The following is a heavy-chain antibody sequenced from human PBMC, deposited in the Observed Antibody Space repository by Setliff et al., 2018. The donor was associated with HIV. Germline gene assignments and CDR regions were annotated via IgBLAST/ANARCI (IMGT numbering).Heavy chain of an antibody. J-gene: IGHJ6*04. V-gene: IGHV4-4*07. CDR1: GGSMSTYY. CDR3: ARDVGEQLDV. Sequence: SETLSLTCSVSGGSMSTYYWSWIRQPAGKRLEWIGRFYSSESTNYNPSLKSRVTISVDTSKNQFSLKLSSVTAADTAVYYCARDVGEQLDVWGKGTTVTVSS. CDR2: FYSSEST.